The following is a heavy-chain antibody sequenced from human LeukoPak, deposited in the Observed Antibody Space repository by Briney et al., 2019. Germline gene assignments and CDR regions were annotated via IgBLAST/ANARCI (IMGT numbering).Heavy chain of an antibody. V-gene: IGHV4-39*07. Sequence: SETLSLTCTVSGGSVSSSSYYWGWIRQPPGKGLEWIGSIYYSGSTYYNPSLKSRVTISVDTSKNQFSLKLSSVTAADTAVYYCARFVADIVVVVAAPPVDYWGQGTLVTVSS. J-gene: IGHJ4*02. CDR1: GGSVSSSSYY. CDR2: IYYSGST. D-gene: IGHD2-15*01. CDR3: ARFVADIVVVVAAPPVDY.